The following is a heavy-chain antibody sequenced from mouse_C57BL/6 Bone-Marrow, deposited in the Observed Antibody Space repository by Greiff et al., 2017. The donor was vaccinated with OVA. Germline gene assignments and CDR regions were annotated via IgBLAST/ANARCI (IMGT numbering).Heavy chain of an antibody. CDR3: AREGFYYGSPWFAY. CDR1: GYTFTSYW. CDR2: IHPNSGST. Sequence: QVQLQQPGAELVKPGASVKLSCKASGYTFTSYWMHWVKQRPGQGLEWIGMIHPNSGSTNYNEKFKSKATLTVDKSSSTAYMQLSSLTSEDSAVYYCAREGFYYGSPWFAYWGQGTLVTVSA. D-gene: IGHD1-1*01. V-gene: IGHV1-64*01. J-gene: IGHJ3*01.